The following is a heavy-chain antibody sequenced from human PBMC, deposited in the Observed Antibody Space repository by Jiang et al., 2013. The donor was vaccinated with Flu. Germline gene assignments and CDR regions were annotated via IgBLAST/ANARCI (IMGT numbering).Heavy chain of an antibody. CDR3: ARQLRTAYGSRTFYHFDF. V-gene: IGHV1-18*04. CDR1: GYSFNKYG. CDR2: ISIYSGDT. D-gene: IGHD3-10*01. J-gene: IGHJ4*02. Sequence: EVKEPGASVKVSCKASGYSFNKYGISWVRQAPGQGLEWMGWISIYSGDTNYAQKFQGRVTMTTDTSTATAYMDLMSLRSDDTAVYYCARQLRTAYGSRTFYHFDFWGQGTLVTVSS.